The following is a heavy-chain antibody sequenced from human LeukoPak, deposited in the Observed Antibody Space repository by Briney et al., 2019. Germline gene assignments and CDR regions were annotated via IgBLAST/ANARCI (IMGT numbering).Heavy chain of an antibody. CDR1: GGSISSGGDY. CDR2: IYYSGST. J-gene: IGHJ5*02. V-gene: IGHV4-31*03. D-gene: IGHD3-10*01. CDR3: ARCDEEKFGELAHNWFDP. Sequence: PSETLSLTCTVSGGSISSGGDYWSWIRQHPGKGLEWIGYIYYSGSTYYNPSLKSRVTISVDTSKNQFSLKLSSVTAADTAVYYCARCDEEKFGELAHNWFDPWGQGTLVTVSS.